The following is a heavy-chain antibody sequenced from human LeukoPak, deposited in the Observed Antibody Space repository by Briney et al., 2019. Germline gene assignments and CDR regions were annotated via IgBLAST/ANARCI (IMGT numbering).Heavy chain of an antibody. J-gene: IGHJ6*02. CDR1: GFTFSSYA. CDR3: AKYSSSGWPAHYYYYGMDV. V-gene: IGHV3-23*01. CDR2: ISGSSGNT. Sequence: GGSLRLSCAASGFTFSSYAMSWVRQAPGKGLEWVSSISGSSGNTYYADSVKGRFTISRDTSKNTLYLQMNSLRAEDTAVYYCAKYSSSGWPAHYYYYGMDVWGQGTTVTVSS. D-gene: IGHD6-19*01.